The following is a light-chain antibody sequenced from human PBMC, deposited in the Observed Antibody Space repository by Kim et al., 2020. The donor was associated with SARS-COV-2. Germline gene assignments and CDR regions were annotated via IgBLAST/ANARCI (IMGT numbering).Light chain of an antibody. CDR1: QSISSY. J-gene: IGKJ1*01. Sequence: DIQMTQSPSSLSASVGDAVTITCRASQSISSYSNWYLNWYQQKPGKAPKLLIYGASSLQSGVPSRFSGSISGTDFTLTISSLQPEDSATYYCQQSYSSPWTFGQGTKVDIK. CDR3: QQSYSSPWT. CDR2: GAS. V-gene: IGKV1-39*01.